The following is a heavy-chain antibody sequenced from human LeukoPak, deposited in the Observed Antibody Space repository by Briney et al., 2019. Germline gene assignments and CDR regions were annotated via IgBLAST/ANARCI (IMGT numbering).Heavy chain of an antibody. CDR3: ATSRQLTYYYMDV. J-gene: IGHJ6*03. D-gene: IGHD6-6*01. CDR2: INHSGST. CDR1: GGSFSGYY. V-gene: IGHV4-34*01. Sequence: PSETLSLTCAVYGGSFSGYYWSWIRQPPGKGLEWIGEINHSGSTNYNPSLKSRGTISVDTSKNQFSLKLSSVTAADTAVYYCATSRQLTYYYMDVWGKGTTVTVSS.